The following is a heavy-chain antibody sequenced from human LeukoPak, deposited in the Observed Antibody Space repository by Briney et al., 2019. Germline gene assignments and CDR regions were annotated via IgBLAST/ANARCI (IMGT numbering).Heavy chain of an antibody. Sequence: SETLSLTCTVSGGSLSNYYWTWIRQPPGKTLEWIGYIYYSGTTTNYNPSLKSRVTISVDTSKNQFSLRLTSVTAADAAMYYCARITDWNDLDYWGQGTLVTVSS. CDR1: GGSLSNYY. J-gene: IGHJ4*02. CDR2: IYYSGTTT. V-gene: IGHV4-59*01. D-gene: IGHD1-1*01. CDR3: ARITDWNDLDY.